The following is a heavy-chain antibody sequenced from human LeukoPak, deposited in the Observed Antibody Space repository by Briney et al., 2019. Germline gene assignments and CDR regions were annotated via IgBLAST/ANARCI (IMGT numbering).Heavy chain of an antibody. D-gene: IGHD3-22*01. CDR2: MNPNSGNT. Sequence: ASVKVSCKASGYTFTSYDINWVRQATGQGLEWMGWMNPNSGNTGYAQKFQGRVTITRDTSASTAYMELSSLRSEDTAVYYCARDRVVITTGYDYWGQGTLVTVSS. CDR1: GYTFTSYD. V-gene: IGHV1-8*03. J-gene: IGHJ4*02. CDR3: ARDRVVITTGYDY.